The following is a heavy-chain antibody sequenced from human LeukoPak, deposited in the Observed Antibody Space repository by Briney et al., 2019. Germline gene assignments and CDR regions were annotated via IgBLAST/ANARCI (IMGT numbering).Heavy chain of an antibody. CDR3: ARDLRYCRGNTCYSFFDN. J-gene: IGHJ4*03. D-gene: IGHD2-15*01. Sequence: PWGSLSRNCAASGFTVSSNYMSWVGQAPGKGLEWVSVIYSGGDTYYADSVKGRFTISRDNCKNTLYLQMHSLRAEDTAVYYCARDLRYCRGNTCYSFFDNRGHRNLVTVSS. CDR1: GFTVSSNY. CDR2: IYSGGDT. V-gene: IGHV3-53*01.